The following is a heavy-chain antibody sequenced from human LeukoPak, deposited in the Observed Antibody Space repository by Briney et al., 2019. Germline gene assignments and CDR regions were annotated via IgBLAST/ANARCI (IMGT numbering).Heavy chain of an antibody. V-gene: IGHV4-4*07. Sequence: SETLSLTCTVSGGSISNYYWSWIRQPAGKGLEWIGRIYSSGDTNYNPSLKSRVTMSVDTSKNQFSLKLSTVTAADTAVYYCARRGGSGRSFDYWGQGTLVTISS. D-gene: IGHD3-10*01. CDR3: ARRGGSGRSFDY. CDR2: IYSSGDT. J-gene: IGHJ4*02. CDR1: GGSISNYY.